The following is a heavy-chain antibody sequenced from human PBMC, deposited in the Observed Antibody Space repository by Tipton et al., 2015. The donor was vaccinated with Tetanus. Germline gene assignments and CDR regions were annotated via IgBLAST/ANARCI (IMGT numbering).Heavy chain of an antibody. CDR3: ARIHDFLSGHFDF. CDR2: ILYGGGT. V-gene: IGHV4-61*01. Sequence: TLSLTCTIFGGSVSSGSYYWAWIRQPPGKGLEYIGYILYGGGTHYNPSLKSRVTVSADPSQNQFSLKLTSVTAADTAVYYCARIHDFLSGHFDFRGQGTLVAVSS. J-gene: IGHJ4*02. CDR1: GGSVSSGSYY. D-gene: IGHD3-3*01.